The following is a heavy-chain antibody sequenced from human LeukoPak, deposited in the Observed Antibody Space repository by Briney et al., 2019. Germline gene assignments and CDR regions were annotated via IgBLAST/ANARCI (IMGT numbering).Heavy chain of an antibody. CDR3: ARSNYDILTGYSPYFDY. D-gene: IGHD3-9*01. V-gene: IGHV4-31*03. Sequence: SETLSLTCTVSGGSISSGGYYWSWIRQRPGKGLEWIGYIYYSGSTYYNPSLKSRVTISVDTSKNQFSLKLSSVTAADTAVYYCARSNYDILTGYSPYFDYWGQGTLVTVSS. J-gene: IGHJ4*02. CDR2: IYYSGST. CDR1: GGSISSGGYY.